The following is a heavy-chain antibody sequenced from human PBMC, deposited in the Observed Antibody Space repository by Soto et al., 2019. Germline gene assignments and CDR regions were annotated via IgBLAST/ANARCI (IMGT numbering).Heavy chain of an antibody. V-gene: IGHV3-30*18. CDR3: AKGQHCSSTSCYFYYYGMDV. Sequence: GGSLRLSCAASGFTFSSYCMHWVRQAPGKGLEWVAVISYDGSNKYYADSVKGRFTISRDNSKNTLYLQMNSLRAEDTAVYYCAKGQHCSSTSCYFYYYGMDVWGQGTTVTVSS. D-gene: IGHD2-2*01. CDR1: GFTFSSYC. J-gene: IGHJ6*02. CDR2: ISYDGSNK.